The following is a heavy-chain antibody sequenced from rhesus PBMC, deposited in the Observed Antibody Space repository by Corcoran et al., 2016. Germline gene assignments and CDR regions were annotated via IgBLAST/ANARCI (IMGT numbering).Heavy chain of an antibody. CDR1: GFTFSSYW. Sequence: EVQLVESGGGLAKPGGSLRLSCAASGFTFSSYWRNWVRHAPGKGLGWVSYISNSGGSTYYTTSVKRRFTFSRDNSKNTLSLQMNSLRAADTAVYYCAIRGSTSLFDYWGQGVLVTVSS. V-gene: IGHV3S25*01. J-gene: IGHJ4*01. CDR2: ISNSGGST. D-gene: IGHD1-44*01. CDR3: AIRGSTSLFDY.